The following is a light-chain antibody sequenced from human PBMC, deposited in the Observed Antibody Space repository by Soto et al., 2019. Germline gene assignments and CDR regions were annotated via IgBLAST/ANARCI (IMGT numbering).Light chain of an antibody. CDR3: QQSYSTPFT. CDR1: QRIRSY. V-gene: IGKV1-39*01. Sequence: DIRMTRSPSSLSESVGVRVTIAGRAGQRIRSYLNWYKKKPGKAPKILIYDASSLQSWVPSRFSGSGAWTDVTLTISSLQPEDFATYYCQQSYSTPFTFGLVTKVYIK. CDR2: DAS. J-gene: IGKJ3*01.